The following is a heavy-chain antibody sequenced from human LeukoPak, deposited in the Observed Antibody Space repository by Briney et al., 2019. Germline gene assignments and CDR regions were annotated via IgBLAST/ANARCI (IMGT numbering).Heavy chain of an antibody. CDR3: ARAMTDDILTGYHYTGDAFDI. CDR2: INPNSGGT. V-gene: IGHV1-2*04. D-gene: IGHD3-9*01. CDR1: GYTFTGYY. J-gene: IGHJ3*02. Sequence: GASVKVSCKASGYTFTGYYMHWVRQAPGQGLEWMGWINPNSGGTNYAQKFQGWVTMTRDTSISTAYMELSRLRSDDTAVYYCARAMTDDILTGYHYTGDAFDIWGQGTMVTVSS.